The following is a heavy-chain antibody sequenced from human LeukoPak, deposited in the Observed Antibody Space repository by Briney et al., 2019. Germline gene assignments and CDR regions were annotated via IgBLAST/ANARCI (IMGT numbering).Heavy chain of an antibody. J-gene: IGHJ4*02. CDR3: AGMSAGYSSGWYLGYYFDY. D-gene: IGHD6-19*01. CDR2: FYTSGST. CDR1: GGSISSGSYY. Sequence: SETLSLTCTVSGGSISSGSYYWSWIRQPAGKGLEWIGRFYTSGSTNYNPSFKSRVTISVDTSKNQFSLKLSSVTAADTAVYYCAGMSAGYSSGWYLGYYFDYWGQGTLVTVSS. V-gene: IGHV4-61*02.